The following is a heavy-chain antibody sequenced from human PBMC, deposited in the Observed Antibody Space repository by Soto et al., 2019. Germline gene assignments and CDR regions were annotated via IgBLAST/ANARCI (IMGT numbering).Heavy chain of an antibody. V-gene: IGHV3-74*01. J-gene: IGHJ4*02. CDR1: GFTFSSYW. D-gene: IGHD1-7*01. Sequence: EVQLVESGGGLVQPGGSLRLSCAASGFTFSSYWMHWVRQAPGKGLVWVSRIYTDGSCADYADSVKGRFTISRDNAKNTVYLQVNSLGAEDTAVYYCARGARNYYYFDYWGQGTLVTVSS. CDR2: IYTDGSCA. CDR3: ARGARNYYYFDY.